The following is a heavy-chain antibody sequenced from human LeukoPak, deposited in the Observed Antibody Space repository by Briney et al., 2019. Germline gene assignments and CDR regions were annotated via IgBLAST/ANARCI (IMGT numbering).Heavy chain of an antibody. CDR3: VSPRGFSYGYFDY. Sequence: SETLSLTCTVSGGSISSSSAYWGWIRQPPGKGLEWIGSIYYSKNTYYNPSLRSRVTISADTSKNQFSLTLGSVSATDTAVYYCVSPRGFSYGYFDYWGQGTLVTVSS. D-gene: IGHD5-18*01. V-gene: IGHV4-39*01. CDR1: GGSISSSSAY. CDR2: IYYSKNT. J-gene: IGHJ4*02.